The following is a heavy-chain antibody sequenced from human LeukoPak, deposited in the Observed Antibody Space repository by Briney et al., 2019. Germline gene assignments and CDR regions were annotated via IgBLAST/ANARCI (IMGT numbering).Heavy chain of an antibody. CDR1: GFTFSSYW. CDR2: IKQDGSER. J-gene: IGHJ4*02. V-gene: IGHV3-7*01. Sequence: GGSLRLSCAASGFTFSSYWMTWVRQAPGKGLEWVATIKQDGSERYYVDSVKGRFSISRDNARNSLYLQMNSLRAEDTAVYYCAREYSSDWPTRFDYWGQGTLVAVSS. D-gene: IGHD6-19*01. CDR3: AREYSSDWPTRFDY.